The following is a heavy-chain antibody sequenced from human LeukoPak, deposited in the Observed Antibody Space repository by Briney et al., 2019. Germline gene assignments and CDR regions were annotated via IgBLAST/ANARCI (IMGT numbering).Heavy chain of an antibody. CDR2: IYYSGST. J-gene: IGHJ4*02. Sequence: SETLSLTCTVSGGSLSSSSYYWGWIRQPPGKGLEWIGSIYYSGSTYYNPSLKSRVTISVDTSKNQFSLKLSSVTAADTAVYYCARVRIVVVTASDFDYWGQGALVTVSS. V-gene: IGHV4-39*07. D-gene: IGHD2-21*02. CDR3: ARVRIVVVTASDFDY. CDR1: GGSLSSSSYY.